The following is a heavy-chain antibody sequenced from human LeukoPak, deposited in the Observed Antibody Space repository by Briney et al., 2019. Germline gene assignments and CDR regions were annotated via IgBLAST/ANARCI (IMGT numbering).Heavy chain of an antibody. CDR1: GYSISSGYY. J-gene: IGHJ4*02. CDR3: ERVAYGDYPYFDY. D-gene: IGHD4-17*01. V-gene: IGHV4-38-2*02. CDR2: IYHSGST. Sequence: SETLSLTCTVSGYSISSGYYWGWIRQPPGKGLEWIGSIYHSGSTYYNPSLKSRVAISVDTSKNQFSLKLSSVTAADTAVYYCERVAYGDYPYFDYWGQGTLVTVSS.